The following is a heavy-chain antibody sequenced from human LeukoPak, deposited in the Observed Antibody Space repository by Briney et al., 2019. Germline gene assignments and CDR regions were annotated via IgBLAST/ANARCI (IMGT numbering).Heavy chain of an antibody. D-gene: IGHD5-12*01. J-gene: IGHJ4*02. V-gene: IGHV1-18*01. Sequence: GASVKVSCKASGYTFTSYGISWVRQAPGQGLEWMGLISAYNGNTNYAQKLQGRVTMTTDTSTSTAYMELRSLRSDDTAVYYCARDPSGYENTFADYWGQGTLVTVSS. CDR1: GYTFTSYG. CDR3: ARDPSGYENTFADY. CDR2: ISAYNGNT.